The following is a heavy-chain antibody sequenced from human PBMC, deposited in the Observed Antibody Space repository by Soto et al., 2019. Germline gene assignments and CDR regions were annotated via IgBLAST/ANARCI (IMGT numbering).Heavy chain of an antibody. CDR2: IFYNGFT. CDR1: GGSINNDNYY. D-gene: IGHD3-3*01. V-gene: IGHV4-39*01. J-gene: IGHJ5*02. Sequence: SETLSLTCTVSGGSINNDNYYWGWIRQPPGKGLEWIGIIFYNGFTYYSPSLKSRVTISVDTSKNQFSLKLTSVTAADTAVYYCERQDDLWSGSGWFDPWGRGTLVTVSS. CDR3: ERQDDLWSGSGWFDP.